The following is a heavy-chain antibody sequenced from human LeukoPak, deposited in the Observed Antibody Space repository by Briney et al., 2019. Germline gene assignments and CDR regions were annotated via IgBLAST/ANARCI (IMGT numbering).Heavy chain of an antibody. CDR1: GFTFDDYA. CDR2: ISGDGGSGDGGST. Sequence: PGGSLRLSCAASGFTFDDYAMHWVRQAPGKGLEWVSLISGDGGSGDGGSTYYGDSVKGRFTISRDNSKNSLYLQMNSLRTEDTALYYCAKDTSYYYGSGSYSPGWSDPWGQGTLVTVSS. J-gene: IGHJ5*02. CDR3: AKDTSYYYGSGSYSPGWSDP. V-gene: IGHV3-43*02. D-gene: IGHD3-10*01.